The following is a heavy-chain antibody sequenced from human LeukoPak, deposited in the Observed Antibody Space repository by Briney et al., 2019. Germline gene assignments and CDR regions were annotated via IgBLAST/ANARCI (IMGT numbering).Heavy chain of an antibody. J-gene: IGHJ4*02. D-gene: IGHD5-24*01. CDR3: AKEAGRDDFWDYFDC. CDR1: GFTFDDYA. CDR2: ITWDSGSR. V-gene: IGHV3-9*01. Sequence: GGSLRLSCAASGFTFDDYAMHWVRHVPGKGLEWVSGITWDSGSRGYADSVKGRFTISRDNAKNSLYLQMNSLSPEDTALYYCAKEAGRDDFWDYFDCWGQGTLVTVSS.